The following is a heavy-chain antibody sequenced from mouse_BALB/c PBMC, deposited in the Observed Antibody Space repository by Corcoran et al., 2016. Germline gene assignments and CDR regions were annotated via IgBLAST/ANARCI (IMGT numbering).Heavy chain of an antibody. CDR1: GYTFTNYG. D-gene: IGHD3-3*01. Sequence: QIQLVQSGPELKKPGETVKISCKASGYTFTNYGMNWVKQAPGKGLKWMGWINTYTGEPTYVDDFKGRFAFSLETSASTAYLQINNLKNEDMATYFCARGDSSNFDYWGQGTTLTVSS. V-gene: IGHV9-1*02. CDR3: ARGDSSNFDY. J-gene: IGHJ2*01. CDR2: INTYTGEP.